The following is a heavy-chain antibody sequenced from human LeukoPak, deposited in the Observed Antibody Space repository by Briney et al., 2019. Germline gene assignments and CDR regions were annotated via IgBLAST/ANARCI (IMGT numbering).Heavy chain of an antibody. CDR3: AKDLLRLGESPDY. CDR1: GFTFSSYG. CDR2: IWYDGSNK. Sequence: GGSLRLSCAASGFTFSSYGMHWVRQAPGKGLEWVAVIWYDGSNKYYADSVKGRFTISRDNSKNTLYLQMNSLRAEDTAVYYCAKDLLRLGESPDYWGQGTLVTASS. D-gene: IGHD3-16*01. J-gene: IGHJ4*02. V-gene: IGHV3-33*06.